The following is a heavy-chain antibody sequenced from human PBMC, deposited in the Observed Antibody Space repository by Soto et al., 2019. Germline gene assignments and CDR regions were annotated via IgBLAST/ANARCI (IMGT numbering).Heavy chain of an antibody. V-gene: IGHV4-61*01. CDR1: GYSFRSIIHHS. Sequence: SDKLSLTCTFTGYSFRSIIHHSCSWVRQPPGKGLEWLGYISYSGLTSYNPSLQRRLLITLDTSTNQFSLNLKSVPAADTAVYYCATVASCIVVVVVPTPSWGLGTLVTVSA. J-gene: IGHJ4*02. CDR2: ISYSGLT. CDR3: ATVASCIVVVVVPTPS. D-gene: IGHD2-15*01.